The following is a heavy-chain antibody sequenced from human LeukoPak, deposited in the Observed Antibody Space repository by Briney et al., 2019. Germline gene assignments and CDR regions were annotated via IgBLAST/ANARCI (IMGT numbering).Heavy chain of an antibody. CDR3: AREMVTMVRGVIYGMDV. D-gene: IGHD3-10*01. J-gene: IGHJ6*02. CDR2: IYYSGGT. CDR1: GGSISSYY. V-gene: IGHV4-59*12. Sequence: SETLSLTCTVSGGSISSYYWSWIRQPPGKGLEWIGYIYYSGGTNYNPSLKSRVTMSVDTSKNQFSLKLSSVTAADTAVYYCAREMVTMVRGVIYGMDVWGQGTTVTVSS.